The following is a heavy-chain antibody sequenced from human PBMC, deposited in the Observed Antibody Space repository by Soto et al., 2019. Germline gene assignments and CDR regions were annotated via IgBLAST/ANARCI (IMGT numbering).Heavy chain of an antibody. CDR1: GFTFSDYW. CDR3: ESSMVRGRIDY. D-gene: IGHD3-10*01. Sequence: EVQLVESGGGLVQPGGSLRLSCAASGFTFSDYWMSWVRQAPGKGLECVANIKTDGSEKYYVDPVKGRFTISRDNAKNSLYLQKNSPRAEHTAVYYWESSMVRGRIDYWGQGALVVGSS. CDR2: IKTDGSEK. V-gene: IGHV3-7*05. J-gene: IGHJ4*02.